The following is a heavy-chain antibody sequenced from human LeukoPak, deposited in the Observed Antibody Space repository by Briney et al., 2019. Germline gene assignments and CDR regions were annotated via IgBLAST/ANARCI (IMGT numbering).Heavy chain of an antibody. CDR3: ARGEKWYSSSWYYYMDV. CDR2: IYYSGST. Sequence: PSETLSLTCTVSGGSISSYYWSWIRQPPGKGLEWIGYIYYSGSTNYNPSLKSRVTISVDTSKNQFSLKLSSVTAADTAVYYCARGEKWYSSSWYYYMDVWGKGTTVTISS. V-gene: IGHV4-59*01. J-gene: IGHJ6*03. D-gene: IGHD6-13*01. CDR1: GGSISSYY.